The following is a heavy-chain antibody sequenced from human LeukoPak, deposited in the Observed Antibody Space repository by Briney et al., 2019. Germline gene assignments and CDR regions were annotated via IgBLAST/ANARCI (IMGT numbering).Heavy chain of an antibody. Sequence: SVRVSCKAPGGTFSSYAISWVRQAPGQGLEWMGGIIPIFGTANYAQKFQGRVTITTDESTSTAYMELSSLRSEDTAVYYCAISRSHSNYFRDYWGQGTLVTVSS. D-gene: IGHD4-11*01. CDR1: GGTFSSYA. CDR2: IIPIFGTA. V-gene: IGHV1-69*05. CDR3: AISRSHSNYFRDY. J-gene: IGHJ4*02.